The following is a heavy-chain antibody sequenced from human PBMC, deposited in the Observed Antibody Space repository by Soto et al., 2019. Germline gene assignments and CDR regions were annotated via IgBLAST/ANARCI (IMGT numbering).Heavy chain of an antibody. Sequence: GASVKVSCKASGGTFSSYAISWVRQAPGQGLERMGGIIPIFGTANYAQKFQGRVTITADESTSTAYMELSSLRSEDTAVYYCARAPPYSSGCGSAGLVCWYFDYWGQGTLVTVSS. V-gene: IGHV1-69*13. CDR3: ARAPPYSSGCGSAGLVCWYFDY. D-gene: IGHD6-19*01. J-gene: IGHJ4*02. CDR2: IIPIFGTA. CDR1: GGTFSSYA.